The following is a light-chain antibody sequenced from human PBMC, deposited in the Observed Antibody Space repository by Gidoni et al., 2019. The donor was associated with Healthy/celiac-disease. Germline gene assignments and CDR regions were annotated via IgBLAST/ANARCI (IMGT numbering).Light chain of an antibody. CDR2: KDS. CDR1: AVPKQY. V-gene: IGLV3-25*03. J-gene: IGLJ2*01. Sequence: SYELTQPPAVSVSPGQTARITCSADAVPKQYAYWYQQKPGQAPVLVIYKDSERPSGIPERFSGSSSGTTVTLTISGVQAEDEADYYGQSADSSGTSVVFGGGTKLTVL. CDR3: QSADSSGTSVV.